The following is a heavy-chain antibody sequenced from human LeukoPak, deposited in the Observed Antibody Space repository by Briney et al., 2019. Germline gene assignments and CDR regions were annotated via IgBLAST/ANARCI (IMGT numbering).Heavy chain of an antibody. J-gene: IGHJ4*02. V-gene: IGHV3-23*01. D-gene: IGHD3-10*01. Sequence: PGRSLRLSCAASGFTFDDYAMHWVRQAPGKGLEWVSAISGSGGSTYYADSVKGRFTISRDNSKNTLYLQMNSLRAEDTAVYYCAKGNCYGSGSYYCPFDYWGQGTLVTVSS. CDR1: GFTFDDYA. CDR2: ISGSGGST. CDR3: AKGNCYGSGSYYCPFDY.